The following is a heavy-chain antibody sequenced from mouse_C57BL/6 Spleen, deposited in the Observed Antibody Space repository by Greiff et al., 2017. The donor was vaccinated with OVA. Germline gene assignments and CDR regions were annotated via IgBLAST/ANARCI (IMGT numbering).Heavy chain of an antibody. J-gene: IGHJ4*01. CDR1: GYTFTSYW. Sequence: QVQLQQPGAELVKPGASVKLSCKASGYTFTSYWLHWVKQRPGQGLEWIGMIHPNSGSTNYNEKFKSKATLTVDKSSSTAYMQLSSLTSEDSAVYYCASGITTVVGGAMDYWGQGTSVTVSS. V-gene: IGHV1-64*01. CDR3: ASGITTVVGGAMDY. CDR2: IHPNSGST. D-gene: IGHD1-1*01.